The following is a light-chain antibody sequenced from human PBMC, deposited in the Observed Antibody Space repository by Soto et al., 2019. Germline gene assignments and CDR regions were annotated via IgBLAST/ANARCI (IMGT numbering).Light chain of an antibody. CDR1: QSVSSSY. CDR3: QQYDSSPRT. V-gene: IGKV3-20*01. J-gene: IGKJ1*01. Sequence: EIVLTQSPGTLSLSPGERATLSCRASQSVSSSYLAWHQQTPGQAPRLLIYRTSNRATGIPDRFSGSGSGTDFTLTISRLEPEDFAVYWCQQYDSSPRTFGQGTKVDIK. CDR2: RTS.